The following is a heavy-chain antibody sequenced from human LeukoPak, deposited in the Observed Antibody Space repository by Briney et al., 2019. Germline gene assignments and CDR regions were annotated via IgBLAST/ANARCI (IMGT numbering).Heavy chain of an antibody. CDR2: IYYSGNT. Sequence: SETLSLTCAVSGVSISSSNSYWGWIRQPPGKELEWIGSIYYSGNTYYNASLKSRVTISVDTSKNQFSLKVTSVTAADTAVYYCARGGGYGEDYWGQGTLVTVSS. J-gene: IGHJ4*02. CDR3: ARGGGYGEDY. D-gene: IGHD4-17*01. V-gene: IGHV4-39*07. CDR1: GVSISSSNSY.